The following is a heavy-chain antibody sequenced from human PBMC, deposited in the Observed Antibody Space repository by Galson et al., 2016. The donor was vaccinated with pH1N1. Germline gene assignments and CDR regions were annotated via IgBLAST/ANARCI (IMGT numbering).Heavy chain of an antibody. CDR1: GGSISSGSYY. CDR2: LYTSGST. CDR3: ARDRVALTGIFDY. J-gene: IGHJ4*02. D-gene: IGHD3-10*01. Sequence: LSLTCTVSGGSISSGSYYWNWIRQPAGEGPEWIGRLYTSGSTTYNPSLKSRVTMSVDTSKNQFSLRLTSVTAADTAVYYCARDRVALTGIFDYWGQGTLVTVSS. V-gene: IGHV4-61*02.